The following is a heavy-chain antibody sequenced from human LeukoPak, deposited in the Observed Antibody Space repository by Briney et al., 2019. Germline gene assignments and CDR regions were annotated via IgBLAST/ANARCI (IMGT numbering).Heavy chain of an antibody. D-gene: IGHD2-2*01. CDR3: ARGGSPLGYCSSTSCYEGDNWFDP. J-gene: IGHJ5*02. CDR1: GYTFTSYD. Sequence: GASVKVSCKASGYTFTSYDINWVRQATGQGLEWMGWMNPNSGNTGYAQKFQGRVTITRNTSISTAYMELSSLRSEDTAVYYCARGGSPLGYCSSTSCYEGDNWFDPWGQGTLVTVSS. V-gene: IGHV1-8*03. CDR2: MNPNSGNT.